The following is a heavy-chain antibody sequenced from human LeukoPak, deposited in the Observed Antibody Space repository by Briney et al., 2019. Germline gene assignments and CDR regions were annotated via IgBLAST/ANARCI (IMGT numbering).Heavy chain of an antibody. CDR3: ARHQLLWFGSGGDFDY. D-gene: IGHD3-10*01. Sequence: SETLSLTCAVYGGSFSGYYWSWIRQPPGKGLEWIGEINHSGSTNYNPSLKSRVTISVDTSKNQFSLKLSSVTAADTAVYYCARHQLLWFGSGGDFDYWGQGTLVTVSS. CDR1: GGSFSGYY. J-gene: IGHJ4*02. CDR2: INHSGST. V-gene: IGHV4-34*01.